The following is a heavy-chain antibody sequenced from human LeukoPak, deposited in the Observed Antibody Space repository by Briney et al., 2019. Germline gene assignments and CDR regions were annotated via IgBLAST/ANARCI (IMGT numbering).Heavy chain of an antibody. J-gene: IGHJ5*02. D-gene: IGHD3-10*01. CDR3: AKDSDYYGSGSHNWFDP. Sequence: GGSLRLSCAASGFTFSSYAMSWVRQAPGKGLEWVSAISGSGGSTHYADSVKGRFTISRDNSKNTLYLQMNSLRAEDTAVYYCAKDSDYYGSGSHNWFDPWGQGTLVTVSS. V-gene: IGHV3-23*01. CDR2: ISGSGGST. CDR1: GFTFSSYA.